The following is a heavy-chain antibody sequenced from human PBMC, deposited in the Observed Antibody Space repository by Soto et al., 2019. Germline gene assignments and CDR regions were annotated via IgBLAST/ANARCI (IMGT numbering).Heavy chain of an antibody. D-gene: IGHD3-22*01. Sequence: LSLTCTVSGGSISSGGYYWSWIRQHPGKGLEWTGYIYYSGSTYYNPSLKSRVTISVDTSKNQFSLKLSSVTAADTAVYYCARAPVVYYYDSTLMYYFDYWGQGTLVTVSS. J-gene: IGHJ4*02. CDR1: GGSISSGGYY. CDR2: IYYSGST. V-gene: IGHV4-31*03. CDR3: ARAPVVYYYDSTLMYYFDY.